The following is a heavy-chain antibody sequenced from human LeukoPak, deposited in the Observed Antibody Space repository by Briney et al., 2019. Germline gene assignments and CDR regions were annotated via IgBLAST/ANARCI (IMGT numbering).Heavy chain of an antibody. CDR2: IIPIVGIA. Sequence: SVKVSCKASGGTFSSYGISWVRQAPGQGLEWMGRIIPIVGIANYAQKFQGRVTITADKSTSTAFMELSSLRSEDTAVYYCASCHDSSGSHFDYWGQGTLVTVSS. D-gene: IGHD3-22*01. CDR3: ASCHDSSGSHFDY. J-gene: IGHJ4*02. CDR1: GGTFSSYG. V-gene: IGHV1-69*04.